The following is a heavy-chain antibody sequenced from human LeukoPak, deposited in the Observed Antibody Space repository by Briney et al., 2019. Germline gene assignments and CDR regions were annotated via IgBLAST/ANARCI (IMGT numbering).Heavy chain of an antibody. J-gene: IGHJ6*03. CDR3: AKAAYAYYYMHV. D-gene: IGHD4-17*01. CDR2: ISWSSGCI. CDR1: GFTFDDYA. Sequence: PGGSLRLSCAASGFTFDDYAMHWVRQAPGKGLEWVSGISWSSGCIDYADSVKGLFTISRDNAKNSLYLQMNSLRAEDMALYYCAKAAYAYYYMHVWAKGNAVTVPS. V-gene: IGHV3-9*03.